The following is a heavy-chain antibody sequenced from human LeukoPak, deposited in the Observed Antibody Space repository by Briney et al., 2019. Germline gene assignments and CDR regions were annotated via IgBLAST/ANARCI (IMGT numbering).Heavy chain of an antibody. J-gene: IGHJ4*02. D-gene: IGHD6-19*01. Sequence: GESLKISCKGSGYSFNTYWIGWVRQMPGKGLEWMGIVYPGDSDSRYSPSFQGQVTISADKSISAAYLQWSSLKASDTAMYYCARRYTSDSYGYYFDYWGQGTLVTVSS. CDR3: ARRYTSDSYGYYFDY. CDR2: VYPGDSDS. CDR1: GYSFNTYW. V-gene: IGHV5-51*01.